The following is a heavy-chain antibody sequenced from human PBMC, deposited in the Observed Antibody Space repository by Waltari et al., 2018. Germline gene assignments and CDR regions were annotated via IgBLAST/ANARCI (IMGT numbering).Heavy chain of an antibody. Sequence: EVQLLASWGGLVPPGWSLGPSCAASGFTFSLSALSLVRQAPGKGLEWVSVVSGSGGRTYSADSVKGRFFISRDNSKNTLFLQMNSLRAEDTAVYYCAKYGVTAMLPYFDCWGQGTLVTVSS. V-gene: IGHV3-23*01. CDR2: VSGSGGRT. J-gene: IGHJ4*02. CDR3: AKYGVTAMLPYFDC. D-gene: IGHD5-18*01. CDR1: GFTFSLSA.